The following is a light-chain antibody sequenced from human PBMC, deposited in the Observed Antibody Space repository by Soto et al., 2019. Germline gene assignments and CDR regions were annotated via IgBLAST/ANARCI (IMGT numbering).Light chain of an antibody. Sequence: QSVLTQPPSASGTPGQRVTISCSGRSANIESNSVHWFQQLPGTAPKLLIYRHDQRPSGVPDRFSASKSGNSASLAIGDLRSEDEADYYCAAWDDILRGVVFGGGTKLTVL. V-gene: IGLV1-47*01. CDR1: SANIESNS. CDR2: RHD. CDR3: AAWDDILRGVV. J-gene: IGLJ3*02.